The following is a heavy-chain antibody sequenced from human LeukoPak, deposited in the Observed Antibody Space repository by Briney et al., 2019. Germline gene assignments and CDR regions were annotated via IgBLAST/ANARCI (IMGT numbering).Heavy chain of an antibody. Sequence: SETLSLTCTVSGGSVRSDDYYWSWIRQPPGMGLEWIGHIYHTGSIVYNSFLESRITISLDMSNNQFSLKLTSVTAADTAVYYCARDQGGSSHRHAFDFWGQGTTVTVSS. D-gene: IGHD2-15*01. J-gene: IGHJ3*01. V-gene: IGHV4-61*08. CDR1: GGSVRSDDYY. CDR3: ARDQGGSSHRHAFDF. CDR2: IYHTGSI.